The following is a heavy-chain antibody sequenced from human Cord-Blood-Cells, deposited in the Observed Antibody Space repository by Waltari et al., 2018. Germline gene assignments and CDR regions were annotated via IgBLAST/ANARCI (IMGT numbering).Heavy chain of an antibody. CDR1: GGSFSGYY. CDR2: INHSGST. Sequence: QVQLQQWGAGLLKPSETLSLTCAVYGGSFSGYYWSWIRQPPGKGLEWIGEINHSGSTNYQPSLKDRVTISVDTSKNQFSLKLSSVTAADTAVYYCAREGGRNYYDSSGYYYYYGMDVWGQGTTVTVSS. V-gene: IGHV4-34*01. CDR3: AREGGRNYYDSSGYYYYYGMDV. J-gene: IGHJ6*02. D-gene: IGHD3-22*01.